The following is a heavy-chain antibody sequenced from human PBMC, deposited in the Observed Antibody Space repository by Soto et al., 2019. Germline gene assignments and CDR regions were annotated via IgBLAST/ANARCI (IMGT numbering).Heavy chain of an antibody. V-gene: IGHV1-69*08. D-gene: IGHD3-9*01. CDR3: ARDNYDILTGYYTPIDY. J-gene: IGHJ4*02. Sequence: QVQLVQSGAEVKKPGSSVKVSCKASGGTFSSYTISWVRQAPGQGLEWMGRIIPILGIANYAQKFQGRVTITADKSTCTAYMELSSLRSEDTAVYYCARDNYDILTGYYTPIDYWGQGTLVTVSS. CDR2: IIPILGIA. CDR1: GGTFSSYT.